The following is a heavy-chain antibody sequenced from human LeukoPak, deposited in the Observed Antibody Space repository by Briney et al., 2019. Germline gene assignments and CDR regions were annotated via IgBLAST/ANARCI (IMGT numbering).Heavy chain of an antibody. J-gene: IGHJ4*02. CDR2: ITGNGATT. CDR3: ANDLGWIQLNLG. CDR1: GFCFSNYG. V-gene: IGHV3-23*01. Sequence: GGTQRLSCAASGFCFSNYGMNWVRQAPGKGLEWVSGITGNGATTYYADSVKGRFTISRANSRNTVYLQMNSLRAEDTAVYYCANDLGWIQLNLGRGQGTLVTVSS. D-gene: IGHD5-18*01.